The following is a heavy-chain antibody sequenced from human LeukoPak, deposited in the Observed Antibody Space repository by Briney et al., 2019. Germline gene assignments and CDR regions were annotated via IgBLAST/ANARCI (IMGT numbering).Heavy chain of an antibody. D-gene: IGHD4-23*01. CDR1: GFTFSSYS. V-gene: IGHV3-48*02. Sequence: GGSLRLSCAASGFTFSSYSMNWVRQAPGKGLEWVSCISSSSSTIYYADPVKGRFTISRDNAKNSLYLQMNSLRDEDTAVYYCARDRNYGGNSAGEPFDYWGQGTLVTVSS. CDR2: ISSSSSTI. J-gene: IGHJ4*02. CDR3: ARDRNYGGNSAGEPFDY.